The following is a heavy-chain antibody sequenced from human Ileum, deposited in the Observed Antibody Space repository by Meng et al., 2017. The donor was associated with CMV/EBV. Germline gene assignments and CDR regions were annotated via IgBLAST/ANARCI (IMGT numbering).Heavy chain of an antibody. CDR1: GFTVSSNY. CDR3: AKGGPAYYDFWSGYYPDY. J-gene: IGHJ4*02. V-gene: IGHV3-53*05. Sequence: GESLKISCAASGFTVSSNYMSWVRQAPGKGLEWVSVIYSGGSTYYADSVKGRFTISRDNSKNTLYLQMNSLRAEDTAVYYCAKGGPAYYDFWSGYYPDYWGQGTLVTVSS. CDR2: IYSGGST. D-gene: IGHD3-3*01.